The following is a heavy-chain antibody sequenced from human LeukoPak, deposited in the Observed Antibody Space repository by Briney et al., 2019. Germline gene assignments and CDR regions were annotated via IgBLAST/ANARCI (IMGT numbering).Heavy chain of an antibody. Sequence: GASVKVSCKVSGYTLTELSMHWVRQAPGQGLEWMGGIIPVFGTANHAQKFQGRVTITTDESTSTAYMELSSLRSEDTAVYYCARELGYCSSTSCYGFDYWGQGTLVTVSS. D-gene: IGHD2-2*01. V-gene: IGHV1-69*05. CDR1: GYTLTELS. J-gene: IGHJ4*02. CDR2: IIPVFGTA. CDR3: ARELGYCSSTSCYGFDY.